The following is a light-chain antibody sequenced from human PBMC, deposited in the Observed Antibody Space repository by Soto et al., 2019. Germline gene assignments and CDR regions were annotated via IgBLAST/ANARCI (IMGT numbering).Light chain of an antibody. CDR1: HVVSNY. CDR2: AAS. J-gene: IGKJ2*01. Sequence: AIRMTQSPSSLSASIGDRVTITCRASHVVSNYLAWYQQKPGKAPKPMIYAASFLQSGVPSRFIGSGSGTDFSLTISFLQSEDFATYYCQHYYSYPYTFGQGTTLQMK. CDR3: QHYYSYPYT. V-gene: IGKV1-8*01.